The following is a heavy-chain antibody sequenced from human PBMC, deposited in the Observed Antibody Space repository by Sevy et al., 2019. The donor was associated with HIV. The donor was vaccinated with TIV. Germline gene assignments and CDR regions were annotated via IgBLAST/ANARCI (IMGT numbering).Heavy chain of an antibody. V-gene: IGHV3-23*01. D-gene: IGHD3-22*01. J-gene: IGHJ6*03. Sequence: GGSLRLSCAVSGFSFDSYGMTWVRQAPGNGLEWVSGISGSGTRTYYADSVKGRFSISRDNSKNRLYLQMNSLRSEDTAIYYCAKGGGHYDPDEIGYYFYYYNMDVSGKGTTVTVSS. CDR3: AKGGGHYDPDEIGYYFYYYNMDV. CDR1: GFSFDSYG. CDR2: ISGSGTRT.